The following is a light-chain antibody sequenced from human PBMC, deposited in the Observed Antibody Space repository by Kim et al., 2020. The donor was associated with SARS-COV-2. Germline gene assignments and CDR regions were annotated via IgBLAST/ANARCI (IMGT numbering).Light chain of an antibody. CDR2: RND. CDR1: SSNIGSNY. V-gene: IGLV1-47*01. CDR3: AVWDNSLRGL. Sequence: PGQRVIISDSGSSSNIGSNYVYWYQQLPETAPKVLIYRNDQRPSGVPDRFSGSKSGTSASLAISGLRSEDEAVYFCAVWDNSLRGLFGGGTQLTVL. J-gene: IGLJ3*02.